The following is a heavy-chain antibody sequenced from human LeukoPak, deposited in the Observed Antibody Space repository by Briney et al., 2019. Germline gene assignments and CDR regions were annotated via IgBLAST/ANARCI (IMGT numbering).Heavy chain of an antibody. CDR2: ISYDGSNK. V-gene: IGHV3-30*03. CDR3: AGGYSGSYYEEVEVRD. D-gene: IGHD1-26*01. Sequence: GGSLRLSCAASGFTFSSYGMHWVRQAPGKGLEWVAVISYDGSNKYYADSVKGRFTISRDNSKNTLYLQMNSLRAEDTAVYYCAGGYSGSYYEEVEVRDWGQGTLVTVSS. CDR1: GFTFSSYG. J-gene: IGHJ4*02.